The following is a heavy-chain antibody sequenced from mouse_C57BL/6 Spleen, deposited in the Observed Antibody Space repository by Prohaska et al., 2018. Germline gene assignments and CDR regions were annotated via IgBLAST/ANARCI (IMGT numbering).Heavy chain of an antibody. D-gene: IGHD2-4*01. CDR2: INPNNGGT. CDR1: GYTFTDYN. V-gene: IGHV1-22*01. J-gene: IGHJ2*01. Sequence: PGASVKMSCKASGYTFTDYNMHWVKQSHGKSLEWIGYINPNNGGTSYNQKFKGKVTLTVNKASSTAYMELRSLTSEDSAVYYCARYKDDYEDVDYWGQGTTLTVSS. CDR3: ARYKDDYEDVDY.